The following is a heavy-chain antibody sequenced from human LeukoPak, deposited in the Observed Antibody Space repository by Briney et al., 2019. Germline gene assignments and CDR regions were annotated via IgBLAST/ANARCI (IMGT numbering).Heavy chain of an antibody. J-gene: IGHJ4*02. V-gene: IGHV4-59*01. CDR1: GGSISSYY. Sequence: SETLSLTCTVSGGSISSYYWSWIRQPPGKGLEWIGYIYYSGSTNYNPSLKSRVTISVDTSKNQFSLKLSSVTAADTAVYYRARHRYSGSYYQPYYFDYWAREPWSPSPQ. D-gene: IGHD1-26*01. CDR2: IYYSGST. CDR3: ARHRYSGSYYQPYYFDY.